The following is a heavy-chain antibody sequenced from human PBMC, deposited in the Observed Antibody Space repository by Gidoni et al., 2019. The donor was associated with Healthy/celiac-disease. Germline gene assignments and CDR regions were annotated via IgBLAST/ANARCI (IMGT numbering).Heavy chain of an antibody. J-gene: IGHJ3*02. D-gene: IGHD1-26*01. Sequence: EVQLVESGGGLVQPGGSLRLSCAASGVTFSSYEMNWVRQAPGKGLEWVSYISSSGSTIYYADSVKGRFTISRDNAKNSLYLQMNSLRAEDTAVYYCARALRIVGATLDHDAFDIWGQGTMVTVSS. CDR2: ISSSGSTI. CDR3: ARALRIVGATLDHDAFDI. CDR1: GVTFSSYE. V-gene: IGHV3-48*03.